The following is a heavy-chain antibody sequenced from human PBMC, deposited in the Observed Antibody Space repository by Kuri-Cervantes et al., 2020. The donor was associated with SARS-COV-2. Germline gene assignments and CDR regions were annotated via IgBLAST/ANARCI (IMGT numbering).Heavy chain of an antibody. Sequence: ASVKVSCKASGYTLTGYYMHWVRQAPGQGLEWMGWINPNSGGTNYAQKFQGRVTMTRDTSISTAYMELSRLRSDDTAVYYCARDKLERDGDRRYYYYYGMDVWGQGTTVTVSS. CDR1: GYTLTGYY. D-gene: IGHD1-1*01. CDR2: INPNSGGT. V-gene: IGHV1-2*02. J-gene: IGHJ6*02. CDR3: ARDKLERDGDRRYYYYYGMDV.